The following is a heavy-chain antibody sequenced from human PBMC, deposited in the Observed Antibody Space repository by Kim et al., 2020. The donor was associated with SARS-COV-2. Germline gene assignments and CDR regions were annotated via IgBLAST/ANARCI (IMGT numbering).Heavy chain of an antibody. Sequence: SETLSLTCAVYGGSFSGYYWSWIRQPPGKGLEWIGEINHSGSTNYNPSLKSRVTISVDTSKNQFSLKLSSVTAADTAVYYCARVCRWGPYVWGSYRHTGALDYWAREPWSPSPQ. V-gene: IGHV4-34*01. CDR1: GGSFSGYY. J-gene: IGHJ4*02. D-gene: IGHD3-16*02. CDR2: INHSGST. CDR3: ARVCRWGPYVWGSYRHTGALDY.